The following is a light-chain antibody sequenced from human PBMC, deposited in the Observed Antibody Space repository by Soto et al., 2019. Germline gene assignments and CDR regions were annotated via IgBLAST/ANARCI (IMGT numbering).Light chain of an antibody. Sequence: DIVMTQSPDSLAVSLGERATINCKSSQSVLYSSNNKNYLAWYQQKPGQPPKLLIYWESTRQTGVTDRFSGSRPGTDNTLTISSLQAEDVAVYFCQQYYNAPRTFGQRTKLNIK. V-gene: IGKV4-1*01. CDR2: WES. CDR3: QQYYNAPRT. CDR1: QSVLYSSNNKNY. J-gene: IGKJ2*01.